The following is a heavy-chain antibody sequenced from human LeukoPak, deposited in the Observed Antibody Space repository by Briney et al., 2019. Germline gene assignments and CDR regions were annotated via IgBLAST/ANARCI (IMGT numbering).Heavy chain of an antibody. D-gene: IGHD2-2*01. V-gene: IGHV4-59*01. CDR2: IYYSGST. CDR3: ARGGLEYQLLSYFDY. J-gene: IGHJ4*02. CDR1: GGSISSYY. Sequence: SETLSLTCTVSGGSISSYYWSWIRQPPGRGLEWIGYIYYSGSTNFNPSLKSRVTISVDTSKNQFSLKLSSVTAADTAVYYCARGGLEYQLLSYFDYWGQGTLVTVSS.